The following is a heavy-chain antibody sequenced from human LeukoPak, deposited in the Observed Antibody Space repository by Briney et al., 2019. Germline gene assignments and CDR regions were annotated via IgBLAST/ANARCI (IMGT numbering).Heavy chain of an antibody. V-gene: IGHV3-30*01. CDR3: ARAPFDY. CDR2: ISYDGSNK. Sequence: GGSLSLSCAASGFTFSSYAMHWVRQAPGKGLEWVAVISYDGSNKYYADSVKGRFTISRDNSKNTLYLQMNSLRAEDTAVYYCARAPFDYWGQGTLVPVSS. J-gene: IGHJ4*02. CDR1: GFTFSSYA.